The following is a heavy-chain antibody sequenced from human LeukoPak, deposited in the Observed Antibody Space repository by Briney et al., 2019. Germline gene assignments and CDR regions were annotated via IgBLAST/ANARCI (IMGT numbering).Heavy chain of an antibody. CDR1: GYTFTSYD. CDR3: ARDLGYSSSWYGVYFDY. V-gene: IGHV1-69*13. D-gene: IGHD6-13*01. Sequence: ASVKVSCKASGYTFTSYDINWVRQAPGQGLEWMGGIIPIFGTANYAQKLQGRVTITADESTSTAYMELSSLRSEDTAVYYCARDLGYSSSWYGVYFDYWGQGTLVTVSS. J-gene: IGHJ4*02. CDR2: IIPIFGTA.